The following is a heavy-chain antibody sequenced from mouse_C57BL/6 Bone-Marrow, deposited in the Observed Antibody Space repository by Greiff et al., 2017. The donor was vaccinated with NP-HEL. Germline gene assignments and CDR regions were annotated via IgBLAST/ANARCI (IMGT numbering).Heavy chain of an antibody. V-gene: IGHV5-6*02. D-gene: IGHD1-1*01. CDR1: GFTFSSYG. Sequence: EVKLMESGGDLVKPGGSLKLSCAASGFTFSSYGMSWVRQTPDKRLEWVATISSGGSYTYYPDSVKGRFTISRDNAKNTLYLQLSSLKSEDTAMDYCARRGGSSPHWYFDVWGTGTTVTVSS. J-gene: IGHJ1*03. CDR2: ISSGGSYT. CDR3: ARRGGSSPHWYFDV.